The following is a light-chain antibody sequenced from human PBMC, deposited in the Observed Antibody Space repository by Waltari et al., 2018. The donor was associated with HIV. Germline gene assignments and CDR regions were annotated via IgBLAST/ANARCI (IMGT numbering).Light chain of an antibody. CDR3: QQAQSFPHT. V-gene: IGKV1-12*01. Sequence: DIQMAQSPSNVSAFVGGTVTITCRASRESSTSLAWYQFRPGRPPKLLIYGAFQLETGVPSRFGGAGSGTEFTLTITSLQPEDFATYFCQQAQSFPHTFGGGTRVGIK. CDR1: RESSTS. J-gene: IGKJ4*01. CDR2: GAF.